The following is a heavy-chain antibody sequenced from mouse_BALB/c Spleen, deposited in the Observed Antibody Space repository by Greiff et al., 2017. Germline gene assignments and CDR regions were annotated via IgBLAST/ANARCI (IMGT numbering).Heavy chain of an antibody. CDR1: GFTFSSFG. V-gene: IGHV5-17*02. J-gene: IGHJ4*01. CDR3: ASADSPDAMDY. CDR2: ISSGSSTN. Sequence: EVQRVESGGGLVQPGGSRKLSCAASGFTFSSFGMHWVRQAPEKGLEWVAYISSGSSTNYYADTVKGRFTISRDNTKNTLFLQMTSLRSEDTAMYYCASADSPDAMDYWGQGTSVTVSS.